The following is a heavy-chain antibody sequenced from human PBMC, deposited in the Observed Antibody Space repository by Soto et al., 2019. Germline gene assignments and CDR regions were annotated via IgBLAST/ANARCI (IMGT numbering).Heavy chain of an antibody. J-gene: IGHJ4*02. D-gene: IGHD4-17*01. CDR1: GFTFSSYG. V-gene: IGHV3-30*18. CDR3: AKGVGHDYGDSRPFDY. CDR2: ISYDGSNK. Sequence: GGSLRLSCAASGFTFSSYGMHWVRQAPGKGLEWVAVISYDGSNKYYADSVKGRFTISRDNSKNTLYLQMNSLRAEDTAVYYCAKGVGHDYGDSRPFDYWGQGTLVTVSS.